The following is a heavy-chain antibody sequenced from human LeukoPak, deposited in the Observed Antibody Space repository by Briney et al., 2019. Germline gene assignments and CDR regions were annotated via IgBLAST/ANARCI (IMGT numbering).Heavy chain of an antibody. J-gene: IGHJ5*02. D-gene: IGHD3-3*01. CDR1: GGTFSSYA. Sequence: ASVKVSCKASGGTFSSYAISWVRQAPGQGLEWMGGIIPIFGTANYAQKFQGRVTITTDESTSTAYMELSSLRSEDTAVYYCARAPNSDFWSRLGWFDPWGQGTLVTVSS. CDR3: ARAPNSDFWSRLGWFDP. V-gene: IGHV1-69*05. CDR2: IIPIFGTA.